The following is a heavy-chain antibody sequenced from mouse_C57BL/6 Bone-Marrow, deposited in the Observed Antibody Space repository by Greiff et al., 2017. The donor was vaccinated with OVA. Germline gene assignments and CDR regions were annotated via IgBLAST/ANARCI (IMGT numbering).Heavy chain of an antibody. D-gene: IGHD1-2*01. CDR1: GYTFTDYY. J-gene: IGHJ4*01. V-gene: IGHV1-19*01. CDR3: AREGTTAYYAMDY. Sequence: VQLQQSGPVLVKPGASVKMSCKASGYTFTDYYMNWVKQSHGKSLEWIGVINPYNGGTSYNQKFKGKATLTVDKSSSTAYMELNSLTSEDSAVYYCAREGTTAYYAMDYWGQGTSVTVSS. CDR2: INPYNGGT.